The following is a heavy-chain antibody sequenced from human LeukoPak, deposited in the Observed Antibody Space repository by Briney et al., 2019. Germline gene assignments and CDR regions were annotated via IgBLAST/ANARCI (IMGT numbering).Heavy chain of an antibody. CDR3: AKSGSSSNHYYGMDV. CDR2: IKQDGSEK. V-gene: IGHV3-7*03. J-gene: IGHJ6*02. Sequence: GGSLRLSCAASGFTFSSYWMSWVRQAPGKGLEWVANIKQDGSEKYYVDSVKGRFTISRDNSENTLYLQMDSLSAEDTALYYCAKSGSSSNHYYGMDVWGQGTTVTVSS. CDR1: GFTFSSYW. D-gene: IGHD6-6*01.